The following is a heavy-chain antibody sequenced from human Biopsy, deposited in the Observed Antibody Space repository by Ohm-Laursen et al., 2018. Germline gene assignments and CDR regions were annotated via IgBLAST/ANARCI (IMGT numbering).Heavy chain of an antibody. J-gene: IGHJ4*02. D-gene: IGHD6-19*01. CDR2: IYYSGSS. Sequence: SDTLSLTCTVSGDSINNYYWSWIRQPAGKGLEWIGYIYYSGSSNYNPSLESRVTMSVDMPKNQFSLKLSSVTAADTAIYYCARGMRSSGWPYFDSWGQGTLVTVSS. CDR1: GDSINNYY. V-gene: IGHV4-59*07. CDR3: ARGMRSSGWPYFDS.